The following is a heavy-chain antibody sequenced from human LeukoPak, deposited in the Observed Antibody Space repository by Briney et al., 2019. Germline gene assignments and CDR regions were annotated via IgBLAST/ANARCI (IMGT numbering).Heavy chain of an antibody. Sequence: GESLRLSCAASGFTFSSYVMSWVRQAPGKGLEWVSSISGSGGTTYYADSVKGRFTISRDNSKNTLYLQMNSLRADDTAVYSCAKDPPTVMANAFHIWGQGTMVTVS. J-gene: IGHJ3*02. D-gene: IGHD5-18*01. CDR2: ISGSGGTT. V-gene: IGHV3-23*01. CDR1: GFTFSSYV. CDR3: AKDPPTVMANAFHI.